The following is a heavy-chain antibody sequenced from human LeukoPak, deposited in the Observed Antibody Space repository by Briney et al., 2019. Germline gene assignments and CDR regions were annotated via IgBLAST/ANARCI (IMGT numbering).Heavy chain of an antibody. CDR3: ARGHNSITSFGEIIRSRTRWFDP. Sequence: PSETLSLTCTVSGGSITSSSYNWGWIRQPPGKGLEWIGHLYYIGNTNYNPSLKSRVTMSVDTSKNHFSLKLSSVTAADTAVYYCARGHNSITSFGEIIRSRTRWFDPWGQGTLVTVSS. J-gene: IGHJ5*02. D-gene: IGHD3-3*01. V-gene: IGHV4-61*05. CDR1: GGSITSSSYN. CDR2: LYYIGNT.